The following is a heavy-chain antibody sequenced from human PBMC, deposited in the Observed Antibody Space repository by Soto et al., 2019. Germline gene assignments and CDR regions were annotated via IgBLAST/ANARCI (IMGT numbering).Heavy chain of an antibody. J-gene: IGHJ6*03. V-gene: IGHV3-21*01. CDR3: ARIVVVPAALLGATYMDV. D-gene: IGHD2-2*01. CDR2: ISSSSSYI. Sequence: GGSLRLSCAASGFTFSSYSMNWVRQAPGKGLEWVSSISSSSSYIYYADSVKGRFTISRDNAKNSLYLQMNSLRAEDTAVYYCARIVVVPAALLGATYMDVWGKGTTVTVSS. CDR1: GFTFSSYS.